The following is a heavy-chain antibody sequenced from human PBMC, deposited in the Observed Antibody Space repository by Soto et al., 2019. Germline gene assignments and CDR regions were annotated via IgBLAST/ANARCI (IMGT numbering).Heavy chain of an antibody. Sequence: QVQLQESGPGLVKPSGTLSLTCAVSGGSISSSNWWSWVRQPPGKGLEWIGEIYHSGNTNYNPSLKSRFTVALXKSRNQFSLKLSSVTAADTAVYYCARRWGEGRVDYWGQGTLVTVSS. CDR3: ARRWGEGRVDY. CDR1: GGSISSSNW. J-gene: IGHJ4*02. CDR2: IYHSGNT. D-gene: IGHD3-10*01. V-gene: IGHV4-4*02.